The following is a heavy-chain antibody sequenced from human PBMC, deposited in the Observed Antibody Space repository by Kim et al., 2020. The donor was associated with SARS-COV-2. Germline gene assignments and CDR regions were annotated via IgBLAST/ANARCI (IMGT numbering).Heavy chain of an antibody. D-gene: IGHD3-16*02. CDR1: GGTFSSYA. CDR3: ASPGSGVIPPYYGMDV. V-gene: IGHV1-69*13. J-gene: IGHJ6*02. Sequence: SVKVSCKASGGTFSSYAISWVRQAPGQGLEWMGGIIPIFGTANYAQKFQGRVTITADESTSTAYMELSSLRSEDTAVYYCASPGSGVIPPYYGMDVWGQGTTVTVSS. CDR2: IIPIFGTA.